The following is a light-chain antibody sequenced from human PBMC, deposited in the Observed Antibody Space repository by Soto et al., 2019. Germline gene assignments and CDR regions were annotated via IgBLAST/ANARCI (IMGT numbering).Light chain of an antibody. CDR2: AAS. Sequence: DIQMTQSPSSVSASVGDRVTITCRASQGFSSWLAWYQQKPGKAPKLLIYAASSLKSGVPSRFSGSGSGTDFTLNISSLQPEDFATYYCQQANSFPLTFGGGTKVEVK. CDR1: QGFSSW. V-gene: IGKV1D-12*01. J-gene: IGKJ4*01. CDR3: QQANSFPLT.